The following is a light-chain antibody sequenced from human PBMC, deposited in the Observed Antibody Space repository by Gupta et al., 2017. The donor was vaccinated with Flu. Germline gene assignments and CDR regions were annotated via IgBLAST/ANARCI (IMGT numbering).Light chain of an antibody. CDR3: SSYTSGSTNGVA. V-gene: IGLV2-14*04. CDR1: TSDVGDDSY. J-gene: IGLJ2*01. CDR2: DVS. Sequence: ISCTGTTSDVGDDSYVFCYHQRPGTAPNIMICDVSNRRSGMATRVCGSKSGNTAAMTISGLQAEDEADYYCSSYTSGSTNGVAFGGGTKLTVL.